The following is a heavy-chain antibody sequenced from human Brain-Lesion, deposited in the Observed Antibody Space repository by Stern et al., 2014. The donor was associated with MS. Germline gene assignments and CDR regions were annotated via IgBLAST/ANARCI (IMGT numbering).Heavy chain of an antibody. CDR1: GGSINTNNYY. V-gene: IGHV4-39*01. CDR3: ARTGDDFGDYSLSY. D-gene: IGHD4-17*01. CDR2: IYSSGST. J-gene: IGHJ4*02. Sequence: QLQLQESGPGLVKPSETLSLTCTVSGGSINTNNYYWGWIRQPPGKGLEWIGNIYSSGSTFYSPSLKSRVTMSLAQSKNPFSLKLSSVTAADTAVYYCARTGDDFGDYSLSYWGQGTLVTVSS.